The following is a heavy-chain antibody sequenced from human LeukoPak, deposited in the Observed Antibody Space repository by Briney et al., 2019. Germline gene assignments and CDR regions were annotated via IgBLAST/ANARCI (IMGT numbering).Heavy chain of an antibody. CDR1: GFTFSSYS. CDR3: AALVGATLAGVYYFDY. J-gene: IGHJ4*01. Sequence: GGSLRLSCAASGFTFSSYSMNWVRQAPGKGLEWISYIGGSTNTIYYADSVKGRFTISRDNAKNSLYLQMNSLRAEGTAVYYCAALVGATLAGVYYFDYWGHGTLVTVSS. V-gene: IGHV3-48*01. CDR2: IGGSTNTI. D-gene: IGHD1-26*01.